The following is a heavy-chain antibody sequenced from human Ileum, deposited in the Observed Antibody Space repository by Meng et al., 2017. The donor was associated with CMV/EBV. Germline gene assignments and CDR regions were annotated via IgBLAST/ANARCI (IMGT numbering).Heavy chain of an antibody. V-gene: IGHV3-23*01. D-gene: IGHD3-10*01. J-gene: IGHJ4*02. CDR2: ISGSGGST. Sequence: GESLKISCAASGFTFSSYAMSWVRQAPGKGLEWVSAISGSGGSTYYADSVKGRFTISRDNSKNTLYLQMNSLRAEDTAVYYCAKGLNYGSGSYRYFFDYWGQGTLVTVSS. CDR3: AKGLNYGSGSYRYFFDY. CDR1: GFTFSSYA.